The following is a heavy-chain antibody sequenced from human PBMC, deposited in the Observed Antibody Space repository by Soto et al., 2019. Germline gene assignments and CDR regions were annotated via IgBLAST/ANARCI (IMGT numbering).Heavy chain of an antibody. CDR1: GFKFSTFW. D-gene: IGHD1-1*01. Sequence: EVQLVESGGDLVQPGGSLRLSCAASGFKFSTFWMSWVRQAPGKGLEWVANVKGDGSERYYVDSVKVRFTISRDNAKNSLHLQMNSLAVEDTAVYYCARGYPDYWGQGTLVTVSS. CDR3: ARGYPDY. CDR2: VKGDGSER. V-gene: IGHV3-7*04. J-gene: IGHJ4*02.